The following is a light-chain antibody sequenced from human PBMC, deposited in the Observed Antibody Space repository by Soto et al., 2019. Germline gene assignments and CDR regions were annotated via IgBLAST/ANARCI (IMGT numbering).Light chain of an antibody. CDR3: SSYTSISTLYV. CDR2: DVT. Sequence: QSALTQPASVSGSPGQSITLSCTGTSSDVGGYNYVSWYQQHPGKAPKLMIYDVTNRPSGVSNRFSGSKSGNTASLTISGLQAEDEADYYCSSYTSISTLYVFGTGTKLTVL. CDR1: SSDVGGYNY. J-gene: IGLJ1*01. V-gene: IGLV2-14*03.